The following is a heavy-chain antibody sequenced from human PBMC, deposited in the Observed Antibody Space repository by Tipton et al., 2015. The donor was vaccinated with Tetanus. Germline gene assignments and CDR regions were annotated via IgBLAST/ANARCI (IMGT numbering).Heavy chain of an antibody. CDR2: INPNSGVT. J-gene: IGHJ4*02. D-gene: IGHD2/OR15-2a*01. Sequence: QLVQSGAEVKNPGASAKVSCKASGYSFTGHYMHWVRQAPGQGLEWMGWINPNSGVTSYAQKFQGTVTMTSDTSTSTAYMELSRLRFDDTAVYYCARDSQNIPTEGTSVAAYWGQGTLVTVSS. CDR1: GYSFTGHY. CDR3: ARDSQNIPTEGTSVAAY. V-gene: IGHV1-2*02.